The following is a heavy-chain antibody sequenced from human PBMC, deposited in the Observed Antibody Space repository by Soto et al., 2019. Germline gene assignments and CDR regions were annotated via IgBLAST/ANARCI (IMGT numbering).Heavy chain of an antibody. V-gene: IGHV3-48*01. CDR1: GFTFSSYS. D-gene: IGHD5-18*01. CDR3: ARDSRGYSDGYRPALLATFDY. Sequence: EVQLVESGGGLVQPGGSLRLSCAASGFTFSSYSMNWVRQAPGKGLEWVSDISSSSSTIYYADSVKGRFTISRDNAKNSLYMQMNSLRAEDTAVYYGARDSRGYSDGYRPALLATFDYWGQGTLVTVSS. CDR2: ISSSSSTI. J-gene: IGHJ4*02.